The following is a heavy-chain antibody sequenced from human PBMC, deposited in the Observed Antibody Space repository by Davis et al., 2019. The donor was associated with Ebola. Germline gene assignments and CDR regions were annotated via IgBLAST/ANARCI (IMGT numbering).Heavy chain of an antibody. V-gene: IGHV7-4-1*02. J-gene: IGHJ4*02. CDR1: GYTFTNYG. CDR3: ARGRSIADY. D-gene: IGHD6-6*01. Sequence: ASVKVSCKASGYTFTNYGITWVRQAPGQGLEWMGWININTGNPTYAQGFTGRFVFSLDTSVSTAYLQISSLKAEDTAVYYCARGRSIADYWGQGTLVTVSS. CDR2: ININTGNP.